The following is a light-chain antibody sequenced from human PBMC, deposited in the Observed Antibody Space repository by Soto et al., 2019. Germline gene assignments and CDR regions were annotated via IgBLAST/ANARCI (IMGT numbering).Light chain of an antibody. J-gene: IGLJ2*01. CDR3: QSYDSSLSGYVV. Sequence: QPVLTQPPSVSGAPGQRVTISCTGSSSNIGAGYDVHWYQQLPGTAPKLLIYGNSNRHSGVPDRFSGSKSGTSASLAITGLQAEDEADYYCQSYDSSLSGYVVFGGGTKLTVL. CDR2: GNS. CDR1: SSNIGAGYD. V-gene: IGLV1-40*01.